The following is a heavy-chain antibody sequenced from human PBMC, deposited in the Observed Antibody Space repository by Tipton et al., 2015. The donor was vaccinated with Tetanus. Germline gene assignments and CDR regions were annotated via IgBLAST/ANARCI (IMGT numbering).Heavy chain of an antibody. V-gene: IGHV3-33*08. Sequence: YLRLSCAASGFTFSRYAMHWVRQAPGKGLEWVAFMWYDGSHIYYADSVKGRFTISRDNSKNTVYLQMSTLRVEDTAVYYCAGDVSPDRYNYGMDVWGQGTTVTVSS. CDR1: GFTFSRYA. D-gene: IGHD1-1*01. J-gene: IGHJ6*02. CDR3: AGDVSPDRYNYGMDV. CDR2: MWYDGSHI.